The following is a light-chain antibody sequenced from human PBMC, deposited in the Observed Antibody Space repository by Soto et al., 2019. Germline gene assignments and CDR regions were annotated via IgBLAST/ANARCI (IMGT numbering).Light chain of an antibody. Sequence: EIVLTQSPVTLSLSPGERATLSCRASQSVGSYLAWYQQKPGLAPRLLIYGASTRATGIPARFSGSGSGTDFTLTISSLQSEDFAVYYCQQYNNWPWTFGQGTKVDIK. J-gene: IGKJ1*01. CDR2: GAS. CDR1: QSVGSY. V-gene: IGKV3-15*01. CDR3: QQYNNWPWT.